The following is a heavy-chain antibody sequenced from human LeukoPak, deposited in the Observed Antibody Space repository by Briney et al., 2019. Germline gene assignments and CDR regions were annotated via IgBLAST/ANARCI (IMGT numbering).Heavy chain of an antibody. CDR3: ARHPPDGYCSSTSCYGDGVFDY. D-gene: IGHD2-2*03. CDR1: GYSFTSYW. Sequence: GESLKISCKGSGYSFTSYWIGWVRQMPGNGLEGMGIIYPGDSDTRYGPSFQGQVTISADKSISTAYLQWSSLKASDTAMYYCARHPPDGYCSSTSCYGDGVFDYWGQGTLVTVSS. CDR2: IYPGDSDT. V-gene: IGHV5-51*01. J-gene: IGHJ4*02.